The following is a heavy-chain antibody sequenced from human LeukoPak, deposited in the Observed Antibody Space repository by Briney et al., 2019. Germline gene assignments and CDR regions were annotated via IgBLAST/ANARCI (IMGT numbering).Heavy chain of an antibody. V-gene: IGHV4-59*12. CDR3: ARALNPLPGTYYFDY. D-gene: IGHD2-15*01. CDR2: IYYSGST. CDR1: GGSISSYY. Sequence: SETLSLTCTVSGGSISSYYWSWIRQPPGKGLEWIGYIYYSGSTNYNSSLQSRVTMSVDTSKNQFSLKLSSVTAADTAVYYCARALNPLPGTYYFDYWGQGTLVTVSS. J-gene: IGHJ4*02.